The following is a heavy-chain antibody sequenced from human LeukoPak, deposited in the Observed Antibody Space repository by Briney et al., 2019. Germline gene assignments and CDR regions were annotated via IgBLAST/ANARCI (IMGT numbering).Heavy chain of an antibody. V-gene: IGHV3-30*18. CDR2: ISHDGSNK. J-gene: IGHJ4*02. D-gene: IGHD6-13*01. CDR3: AKEVRTAAGSLSFDY. Sequence: GGSLRLSCAASGFTFSSYGMPWVRQAPGKGLEWVAVISHDGSNKYYADSVKGRFTISRDNSKNTLYLQMNSLRAEDTAVYYCAKEVRTAAGSLSFDYWGQGTLVTVSS. CDR1: GFTFSSYG.